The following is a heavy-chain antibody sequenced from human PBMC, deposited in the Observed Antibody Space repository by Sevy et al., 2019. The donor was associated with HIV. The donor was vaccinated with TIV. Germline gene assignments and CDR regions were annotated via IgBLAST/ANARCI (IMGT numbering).Heavy chain of an antibody. V-gene: IGHV3-7*01. CDR2: IKQDGSEI. J-gene: IGHJ3*02. Sequence: GGSLRLSCAASGFTFSSNWMGWVRQAPGKGLEWVANIKQDGSEIYYVDSVKGRFTISRDNAKNSLYLQMSSLRAEDTAVYYCARERGITFIVGATTGAFDIWGQGTMVTVSS. CDR1: GFTFSSNW. D-gene: IGHD1-26*01. CDR3: ARERGITFIVGATTGAFDI.